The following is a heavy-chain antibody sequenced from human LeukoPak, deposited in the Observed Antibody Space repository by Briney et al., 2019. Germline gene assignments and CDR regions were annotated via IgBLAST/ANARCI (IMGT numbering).Heavy chain of an antibody. CDR3: ARGRNSVYYFNVVAPSYFDY. CDR1: GYTFTGYY. D-gene: IGHD3-22*01. J-gene: IGHJ4*02. CDR2: IYPNSGGT. V-gene: IGHV1-2*06. Sequence: ASVKVSCKASGYTFTGYYMHWVRQAPGQGLEWMGRIYPNSGGTNYAQKFQGRVTMTRDTSINTAYMDLSRLRSDDTAVYYCARGRNSVYYFNVVAPSYFDYWGQGTLVTVSS.